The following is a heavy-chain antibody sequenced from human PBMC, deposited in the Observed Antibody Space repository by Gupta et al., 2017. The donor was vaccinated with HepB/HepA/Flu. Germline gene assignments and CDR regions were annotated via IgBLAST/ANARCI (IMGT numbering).Heavy chain of an antibody. V-gene: IGHV3-7*01. Sequence: EVQLVESGGGLVQPGGSLRLSCAASGFTFSSYWMSWVRQAPGKGLEWGANIKQDGSEKYYVDSVKGRFTISRDNAKNSLYLQMNSLRAEDTAVYYCARLRQYGDYEYFDYWGQGTLVTVSS. CDR3: ARLRQYGDYEYFDY. J-gene: IGHJ4*02. D-gene: IGHD4-17*01. CDR1: GFTFSSYW. CDR2: IKQDGSEK.